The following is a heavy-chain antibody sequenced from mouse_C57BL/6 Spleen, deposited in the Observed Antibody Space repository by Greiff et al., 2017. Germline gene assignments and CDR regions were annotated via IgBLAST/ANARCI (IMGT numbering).Heavy chain of an antibody. Sequence: EVQLQQSGPELVKPGASVKISCKASGYTFTDYYMNWVKQSHGKSLEWIGDINPNNGGTSYNQKFKGKATLTVDKSSSTAYMELRSLTSEDSAVYYCANYYGNAMDYWGQGTSVTVSS. CDR1: GYTFTDYY. V-gene: IGHV1-26*01. CDR2: INPNNGGT. D-gene: IGHD1-1*01. J-gene: IGHJ4*01. CDR3: ANYYGNAMDY.